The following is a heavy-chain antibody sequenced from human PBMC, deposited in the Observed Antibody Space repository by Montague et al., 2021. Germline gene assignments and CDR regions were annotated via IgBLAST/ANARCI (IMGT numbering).Heavy chain of an antibody. CDR3: AAYYYGGGGRGS. CDR1: GDSVRCGIYH. CDR2: ICDGGSA. Sequence: SETLSLTCNVSGDSVRCGIYHWGWIRQSPGKGLDWIGYICDGGSATYKTSLGSRVTMSLDTSSNQFSLNLRSATAADTAVYYCAAYYYGGGGRGSWGQGTLVTVSS. J-gene: IGHJ5*02. V-gene: IGHV4-61*01. D-gene: IGHD3-22*01.